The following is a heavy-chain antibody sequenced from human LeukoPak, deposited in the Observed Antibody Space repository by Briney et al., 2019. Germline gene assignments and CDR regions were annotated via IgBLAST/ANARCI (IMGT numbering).Heavy chain of an antibody. CDR3: ARDGEYDILTGYYGMDV. CDR1: GGSISSGGYY. Sequence: PSQTLSLTCTVSGGSISSGGYYWSWIRQHPGKGLEWIGYIYYSGSAYYNPSLKSRVTISVDTSKNQFSLKLSSVTAADTAVYYCARDGEYDILTGYYGMDVWGKGTTVTVSS. CDR2: IYYSGSA. D-gene: IGHD3-9*01. V-gene: IGHV4-31*03. J-gene: IGHJ6*04.